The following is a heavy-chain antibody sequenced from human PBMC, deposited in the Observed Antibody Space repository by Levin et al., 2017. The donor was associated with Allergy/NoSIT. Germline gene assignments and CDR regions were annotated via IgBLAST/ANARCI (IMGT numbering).Heavy chain of an antibody. D-gene: IGHD2-15*01. CDR1: GLTFSSYA. CDR2: ISGSGGST. CDR3: VTDSLHDEVAANFWYFDV. J-gene: IGHJ2*01. Sequence: GGSLRLSCAASGLTFSSYAVNWVRRAPGKGLEWVSVISGSGGSTFYADSVKGRFTISRDNSQNTVFLQMHSLRVEDTAIYYCVTDSLHDEVAANFWYFDVWGRGTLVTVSS. V-gene: IGHV3-23*01.